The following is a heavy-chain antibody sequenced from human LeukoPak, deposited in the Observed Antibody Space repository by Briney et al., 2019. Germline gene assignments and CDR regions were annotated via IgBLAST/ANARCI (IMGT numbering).Heavy chain of an antibody. D-gene: IGHD3-10*01. CDR3: ARSSYYYGSGSLDP. J-gene: IGHJ5*02. CDR1: GGSISSYY. V-gene: IGHV4-59*01. Sequence: SETLSLTCTVSGGSISSYYWSWIRQPPGKGLEWVGYIYYSGSTNYNPSLKSRVTISVDTSKNQFSLKLSSVTAADTAVYYCARSSYYYGSGSLDPWGQGTLVTVSS. CDR2: IYYSGST.